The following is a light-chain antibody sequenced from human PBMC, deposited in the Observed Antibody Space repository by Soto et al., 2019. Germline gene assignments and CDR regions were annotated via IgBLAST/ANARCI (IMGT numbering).Light chain of an antibody. CDR2: DVR. CDR3: SSYTSSSTLGVV. V-gene: IGLV2-14*01. CDR1: SSDVGGYTY. Sequence: QSALTQPASVSGSPGQSITISCTGTSSDVGGYTYVSWYQQHPGKAPKLMIYDVRNRPSGVSNRFSGSKSGNTASLTISGLQAEDEADYYCSSYTSSSTLGVVFGGGTKLTVL. J-gene: IGLJ2*01.